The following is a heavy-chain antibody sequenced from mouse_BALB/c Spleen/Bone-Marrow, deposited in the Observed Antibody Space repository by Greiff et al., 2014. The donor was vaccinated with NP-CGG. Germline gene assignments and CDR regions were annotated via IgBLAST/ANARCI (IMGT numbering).Heavy chain of an antibody. V-gene: IGHV1S81*02. J-gene: IGHJ3*01. CDR3: TGSGPGFAY. CDR1: GYTFTNYF. CDR2: INPNNGGT. Sequence: VHLVESGAELVKPGASVKLSCKASGYTFTNYFMYWVKQRPGQGLEWIGEINPNNGGTNFNENFKSKATLTLDKSSSTAYMQLSSLTSEDSAVYYCTGSGPGFAYWGHGTLVTVSA.